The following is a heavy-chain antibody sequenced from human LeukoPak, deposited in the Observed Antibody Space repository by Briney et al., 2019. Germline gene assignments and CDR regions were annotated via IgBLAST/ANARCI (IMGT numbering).Heavy chain of an antibody. CDR2: IRNKAYGGTT. CDR1: GFTFGDYG. V-gene: IGHV3-49*03. Sequence: GGSLRLSCTASGFTFGDYGLSWFRQAPGKGLEWLSFIRNKAYGGTTEYAASVKGRFSISRDDSKSIAYLQMNSLKAEDTAVYYRTRAVGPIHYFDYWDQGTLVIVSS. CDR3: TRAVGPIHYFDY. J-gene: IGHJ4*02.